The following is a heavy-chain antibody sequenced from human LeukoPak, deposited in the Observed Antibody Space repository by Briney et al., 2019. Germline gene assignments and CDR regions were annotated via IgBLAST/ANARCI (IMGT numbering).Heavy chain of an antibody. Sequence: SETLSLTCSVSGGSISSYYWSWIRQPPGKGLEWIGSIYYSGSTYYNPSLKSRVTVSVDTSKNQFSLKLSSVTAADTAVYYCARVLGPNFDYWGQGTLVTVSS. CDR2: IYYSGST. V-gene: IGHV4-59*12. J-gene: IGHJ4*02. D-gene: IGHD1-26*01. CDR1: GGSISSYY. CDR3: ARVLGPNFDY.